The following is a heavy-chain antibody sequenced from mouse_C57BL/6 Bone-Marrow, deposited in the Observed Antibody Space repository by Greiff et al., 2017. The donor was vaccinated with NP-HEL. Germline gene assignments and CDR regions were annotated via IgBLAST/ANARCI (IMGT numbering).Heavy chain of an antibody. CDR3: ARKSGRGGWYFDV. V-gene: IGHV1-82*01. Sequence: VQLQQSGPELVKPGASVKISCKASGYAFSSSWMNWVKQRPGKGLEWIGRIYPGDGDTNYNGKFKGKATLTADKSSSTAYMQLSSLTSEDSAVYFCARKSGRGGWYFDVGGTGTTVTVSA. CDR2: IYPGDGDT. D-gene: IGHD4-1*01. J-gene: IGHJ1*03. CDR1: GYAFSSSW.